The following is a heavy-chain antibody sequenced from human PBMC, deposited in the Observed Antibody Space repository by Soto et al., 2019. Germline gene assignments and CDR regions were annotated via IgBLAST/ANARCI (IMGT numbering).Heavy chain of an antibody. D-gene: IGHD2-21*02. CDR3: AREYCGGDCYQGWFDP. CDR2: ISAYNGNT. CDR1: GYTFTSYG. Sequence: ASVKVSCKASGYTFTSYGISWVRQAPGQGLEWMGWISAYNGNTNYAQKLQGRVTMTTDTSTSTAYMELRSLRSDDTAVYYCAREYCGGDCYQGWFDPWGQGTLVTVSS. V-gene: IGHV1-18*01. J-gene: IGHJ5*02.